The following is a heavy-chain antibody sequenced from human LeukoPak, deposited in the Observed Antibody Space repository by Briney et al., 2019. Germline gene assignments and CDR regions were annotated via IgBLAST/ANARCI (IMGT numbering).Heavy chain of an antibody. V-gene: IGHV1-2*02. CDR1: GYTFTGYY. Sequence: ASVKVSCKASGYTFTGYYMHWVRQAPGQGLEWMGWINPNSGGTNYAQKFQGRVSMTRATAISTAYMELSRLRSDDTDVYYCAVLHCSSTSCYPSYYYHYGMDVWGQGTTVTVSS. CDR3: AVLHCSSTSCYPSYYYHYGMDV. CDR2: INPNSGGT. D-gene: IGHD2-2*01. J-gene: IGHJ6*02.